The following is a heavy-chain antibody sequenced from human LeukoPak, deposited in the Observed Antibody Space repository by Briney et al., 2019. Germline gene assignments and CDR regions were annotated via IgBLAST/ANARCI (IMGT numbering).Heavy chain of an antibody. CDR1: GFTFSRYT. D-gene: IGHD3-9*01. Sequence: GGSLRLSCAASGFTFSRYTMNWVRQAPGKGLEWVSSISSNSGFKKYADSLKGRFTISRDNAKNSLYLQMNSLGAEDTAVYYCARTYYDILTGYNPYFDYWGQGTLVTVSS. CDR2: ISSNSGFK. V-gene: IGHV3-21*01. J-gene: IGHJ4*02. CDR3: ARTYYDILTGYNPYFDY.